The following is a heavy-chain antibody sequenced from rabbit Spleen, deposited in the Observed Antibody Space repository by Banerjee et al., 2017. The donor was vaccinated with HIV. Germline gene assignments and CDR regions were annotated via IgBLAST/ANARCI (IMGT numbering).Heavy chain of an antibody. V-gene: IGHV1S45*01. J-gene: IGHJ4*01. Sequence: QEQLVESGGGLIQPGGSLTLSCKASGFDFSSYGVSWVRQAPGKGLEWIGCIYGGSSGATYYARWAKGRFTISRTSSTTVTLQMTSPTAADTATYFCATDPRYVGYAGDGDVTEYNLWGPGTLVTVS. CDR3: ATDPRYVGYAGDGDVTEYNL. CDR1: GFDFSSYG. D-gene: IGHD3-3*01. CDR2: IYGGSSGAT.